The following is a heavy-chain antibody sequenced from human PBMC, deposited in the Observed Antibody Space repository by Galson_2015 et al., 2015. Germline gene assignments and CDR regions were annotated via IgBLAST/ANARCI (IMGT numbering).Heavy chain of an antibody. V-gene: IGHV6-1*01. J-gene: IGHJ5*02. CDR3: ARGGAAAGSFSWFDP. CDR1: GDSVSSNTAA. CDR2: TYYRSRWYI. Sequence: CAISGDSVSSNTAAWTWIRQSPSRGLEWLARTYYRSRWYIDYAVSVEGRITISPDTSKNQFSLHLDSVTPEDTAVYYCARGGAAAGSFSWFDPWGQGILVTVSS. D-gene: IGHD6-25*01.